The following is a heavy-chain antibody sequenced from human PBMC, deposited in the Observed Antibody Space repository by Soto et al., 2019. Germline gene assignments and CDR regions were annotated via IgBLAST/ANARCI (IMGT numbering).Heavy chain of an antibody. CDR3: AKDPALDTAMVYYYMDV. CDR1: GFTFSSYG. J-gene: IGHJ6*03. CDR2: ISYDGSNK. V-gene: IGHV3-30*18. Sequence: GSLRLSCAASGFTFSSYGMHWVRQAPGKGLEWVAVISYDGSNKYYADSVKGRFTISRDNSKNTLYLQMNSLRAEDTAVYYCAKDPALDTAMVYYYMDVWGKGTTVTVSS. D-gene: IGHD5-18*01.